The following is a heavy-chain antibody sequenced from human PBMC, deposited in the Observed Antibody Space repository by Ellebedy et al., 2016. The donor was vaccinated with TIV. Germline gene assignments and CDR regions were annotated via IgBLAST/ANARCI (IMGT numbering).Heavy chain of an antibody. D-gene: IGHD3-10*01. CDR3: ASRGVAVQGADY. CDR1: GFTFSGYY. Sequence: GESLKISCAASGFTFSGYYMSWFRQAPGKGPEWVSYISYSGDVMYYADSAKGRFTISRDNAKNTLYLQMNSLRAEDTAVYYCASRGVAVQGADYWGQGTLVTVSS. J-gene: IGHJ4*02. CDR2: ISYSGDVM. V-gene: IGHV3-11*04.